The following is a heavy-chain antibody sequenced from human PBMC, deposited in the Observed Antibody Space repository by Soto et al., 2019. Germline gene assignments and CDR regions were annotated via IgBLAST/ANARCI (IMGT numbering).Heavy chain of an antibody. V-gene: IGHV2-5*02. CDR3: AQRLRDFGSGRERANYFDP. D-gene: IGHD3-10*01. Sequence: QTTWKESGPALVRPTQTLTLTCTFSGFSLSTTGVGVGWFRQPPGKALEWLALIYWDYDKHYSPSLNSRLTITKDTSKNEVNLTMSNMDPGDTAKYYCAQRLRDFGSGRERANYFDPWGLGTLVTVSS. CDR1: GFSLSTTGVG. CDR2: IYWDYDK. J-gene: IGHJ5*02.